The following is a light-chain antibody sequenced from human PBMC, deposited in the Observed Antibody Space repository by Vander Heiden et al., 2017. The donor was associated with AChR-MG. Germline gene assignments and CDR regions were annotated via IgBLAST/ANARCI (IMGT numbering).Light chain of an antibody. Sequence: EIVMTQSPATLSVSPGERATLSCRASQSVRGNLAWYQQKPGQAPRLLIYAASTRATGIPARLSGSGSGTEFTLSISSLQSEDLAVYYCQHYNNWPEFTFGPGTKVDIK. V-gene: IGKV3-15*01. J-gene: IGKJ3*01. CDR1: QSVRGN. CDR3: QHYNNWPEFT. CDR2: AAS.